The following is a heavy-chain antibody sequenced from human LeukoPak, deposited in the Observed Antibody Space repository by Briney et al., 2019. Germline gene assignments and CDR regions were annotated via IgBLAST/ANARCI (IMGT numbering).Heavy chain of an antibody. CDR2: IYYSGST. J-gene: IGHJ6*03. CDR3: ARGIAGYYYYYYMDV. CDR1: GGSISSHY. V-gene: IGHV4-59*11. D-gene: IGHD6-13*01. Sequence: SETPSLTCTVSGGSISSHYWSWIRQPPGKGLEWIGYIYYSGSTNYNPSLKSRVTISVDTSKNQFSLKLSSVTAADTAVYYCARGIAGYYYYYYMDVWGKGTTVTVSS.